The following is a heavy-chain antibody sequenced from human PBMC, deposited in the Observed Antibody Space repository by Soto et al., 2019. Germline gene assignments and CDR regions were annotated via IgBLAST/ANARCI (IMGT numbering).Heavy chain of an antibody. CDR3: AREGPRPYYYYGMDV. Sequence: WASVKVSCKASGYTFSNYGFSWVRQAPGQGLEWMGWISGYNGNTNYEQKFQDRVTMTTDTTTNTAYMELRSLRSDDTAVYYCAREGPRPYYYYGMDVWGQGTTVTVSS. CDR1: GYTFSNYG. J-gene: IGHJ6*02. V-gene: IGHV1-18*01. CDR2: ISGYNGNT.